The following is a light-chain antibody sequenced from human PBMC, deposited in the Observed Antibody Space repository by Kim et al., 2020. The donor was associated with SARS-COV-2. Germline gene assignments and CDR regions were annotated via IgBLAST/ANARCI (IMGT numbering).Light chain of an antibody. Sequence: ASPGKTASMTCSGDNLGDKYACWYQQKPGQTPVLVMYQESKRPSGIRERFSGSNSGNTATLTISGTQAMDEADYYCQAWDSSTAVFGAGTKVTVL. CDR3: QAWDSSTAV. CDR1: NLGDKY. J-gene: IGLJ1*01. V-gene: IGLV3-1*01. CDR2: QES.